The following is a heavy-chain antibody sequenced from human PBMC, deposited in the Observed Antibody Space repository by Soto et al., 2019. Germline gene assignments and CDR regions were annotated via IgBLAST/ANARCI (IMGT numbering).Heavy chain of an antibody. V-gene: IGHV3-74*01. Sequence: EVQLVESGGGLVQPGGSLRLSCAASGFTFSTYWMHWVRQAPGKGLVWVARIKSDGSSTTYADSVKGRFAISRDNAKNTLYLQMNSLRGEDTAVYHCARGYMLRGRDSNWFDPWGQGTLVTVSS. J-gene: IGHJ5*02. D-gene: IGHD3-10*01. CDR2: IKSDGSST. CDR3: ARGYMLRGRDSNWFDP. CDR1: GFTFSTYW.